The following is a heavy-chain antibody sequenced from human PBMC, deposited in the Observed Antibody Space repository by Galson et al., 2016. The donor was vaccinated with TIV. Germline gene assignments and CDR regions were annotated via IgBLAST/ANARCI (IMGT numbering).Heavy chain of an antibody. CDR1: GGTFSSFV. D-gene: IGHD5-18*01. CDR2: IIPLFGEA. V-gene: IGHV1-69*13. J-gene: IGHJ6*02. CDR3: AKCRNTAMDTYYYYYGLDF. Sequence: SVKVSCKASGGTFSSFVVTWVRQAPGQGLEWMGGIIPLFGEAHYAQKFQGRVTISADESTSTVYMELRSLRSGDTAVYYCAKCRNTAMDTYYYYYGLDFWGQGATVTVS.